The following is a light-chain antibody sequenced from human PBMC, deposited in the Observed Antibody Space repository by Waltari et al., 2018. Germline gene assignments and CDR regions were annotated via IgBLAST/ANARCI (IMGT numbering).Light chain of an antibody. CDR2: RNN. CDR3: AAWDDSLNGVI. V-gene: IGLV1-44*01. J-gene: IGLJ2*01. Sequence: QSVLTQPPSASGTPGQRITISCSGSSSNLGSHTVTWYQQLPGTATKVLIYRNNQRPSGVPDRFSGSKSGTAASLAISGLQSEDEAEYHCAAWDDSLNGVIFGGGTKLTVL. CDR1: SSNLGSHT.